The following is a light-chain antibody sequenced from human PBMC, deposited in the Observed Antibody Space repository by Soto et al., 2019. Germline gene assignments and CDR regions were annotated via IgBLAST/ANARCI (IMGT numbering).Light chain of an antibody. J-gene: IGKJ4*01. CDR1: QSVGTY. V-gene: IGKV3-20*01. CDR3: HQYGSSSPT. CDR2: GGS. Sequence: DIVLTQSPGTLSLSPGERATLSCRASQSVGTYLGWYQQKPGQAPRLLIYGGSSRATGIPDRFSDSGSGTDFTLTISRLEPEDFAVYYCHQYGSSSPTFGGGTKVDIK.